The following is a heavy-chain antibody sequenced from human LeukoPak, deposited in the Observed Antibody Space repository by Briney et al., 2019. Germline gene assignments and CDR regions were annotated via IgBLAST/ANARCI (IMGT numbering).Heavy chain of an antibody. CDR3: AKVDPKAPGDYS. D-gene: IGHD2-2*03. CDR1: GFTFSSYW. J-gene: IGHJ4*02. Sequence: GGSLRLSCAASGFTFSSYWMHWVRQAPGKGLVWVSRINSDGSSTKYADSVKGRFTISRDNAKNTLYVQMNKLRFDDTAVYYCAKVDPKAPGDYSWGRGTLVTVSS. V-gene: IGHV3-74*03. CDR2: INSDGSST.